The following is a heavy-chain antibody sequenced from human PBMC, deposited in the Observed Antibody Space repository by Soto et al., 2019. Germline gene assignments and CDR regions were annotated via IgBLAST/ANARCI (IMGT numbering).Heavy chain of an antibody. CDR1: GGSISSYY. CDR3: ARDILRYFDWEGDNWFDP. CDR2: IYYSGST. V-gene: IGHV4-59*12. D-gene: IGHD3-9*01. J-gene: IGHJ5*02. Sequence: SETLSLTCTVSGGSISSYYWSWIRQPPGKGLEWIGYIYYSGSTNYNPSLKSRVTISVDTSKNQFSLKLSSVTAADTAVYYCARDILRYFDWEGDNWFDPWGQGTLVTVSS.